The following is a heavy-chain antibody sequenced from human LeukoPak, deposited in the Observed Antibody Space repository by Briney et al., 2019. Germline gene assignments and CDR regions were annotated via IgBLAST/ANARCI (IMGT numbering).Heavy chain of an antibody. J-gene: IGHJ4*02. CDR2: ISSSSSTI. V-gene: IGHV3-48*01. D-gene: IGHD3-22*01. CDR1: GFTFSSYS. Sequence: GGSLRLSCAASGFTFSSYSMNWVRQAPGKGLEWVSYISSSSSTIYYADSVKGRFTISRDNAKNSLYLQMNSLRAEDTALYYCAKDISYFYYDSSGQAGTFDYWGQGTLVTVSS. CDR3: AKDISYFYYDSSGQAGTFDY.